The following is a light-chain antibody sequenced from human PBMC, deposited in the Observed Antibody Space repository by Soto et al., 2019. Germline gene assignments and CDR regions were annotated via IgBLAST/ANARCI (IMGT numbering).Light chain of an antibody. Sequence: QTVVTQPPSVSGAPGQRVTISCTGSSSNIGARYDVHWYQCLPGTAPKLLIYDNNKRPSGIPDRFSGSKSGTSATLGITGLQTGDEADYYCGTWDSSLSAVFGGGTKLTVL. CDR1: SSNIGARYD. CDR2: DNN. CDR3: GTWDSSLSAV. V-gene: IGLV1-51*01. J-gene: IGLJ3*02.